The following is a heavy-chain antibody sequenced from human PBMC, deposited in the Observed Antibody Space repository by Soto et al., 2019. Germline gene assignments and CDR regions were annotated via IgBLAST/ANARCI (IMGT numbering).Heavy chain of an antibody. V-gene: IGHV3-23*01. CDR1: GFTFSSYA. CDR2: ISGSGGST. CDR3: AKDGAYDSSGYSRNFDY. J-gene: IGHJ4*02. D-gene: IGHD3-22*01. Sequence: VQLLESGGGLVQPGGSLRLSCAASGFTFSSYAMSWVRQAPGKGLEWVSAISGSGGSTYYADSVKGRFTISRDNSKNTLYLQMNSLRAEDTAVYYCAKDGAYDSSGYSRNFDYWGQGTLVTVSS.